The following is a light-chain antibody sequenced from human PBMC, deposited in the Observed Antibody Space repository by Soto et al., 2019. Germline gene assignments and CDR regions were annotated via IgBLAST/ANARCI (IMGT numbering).Light chain of an antibody. CDR2: EVT. J-gene: IGLJ1*01. Sequence: QSVLTQPASVSGSPGQSITISCTGASSDLGNYDYVSWYQQHPGKAPKLIIYEVTNRPSRVSSRFSGSKSGNTASLTISGLQADDEADYYCGSYTTTSYVFGSGTKVTVL. CDR3: GSYTTTSYV. V-gene: IGLV2-14*01. CDR1: SSDLGNYDY.